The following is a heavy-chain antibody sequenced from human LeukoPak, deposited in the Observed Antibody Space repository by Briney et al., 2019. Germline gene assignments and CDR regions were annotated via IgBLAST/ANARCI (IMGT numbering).Heavy chain of an antibody. D-gene: IGHD3-10*01. CDR3: AKGRFGGLNAFDI. J-gene: IGHJ3*02. CDR1: RFSLSSYA. Sequence: QPGGSLSLSCAASRFSLSSYAMGWVRQAPGKGLEWVSSISASGGSTYYADSVKGRLTISRDNSKQTLYLQMNSLRAEDTAVYDCAKGRFGGLNAFDIWGEGTMVTVSS. V-gene: IGHV3-23*01. CDR2: ISASGGST.